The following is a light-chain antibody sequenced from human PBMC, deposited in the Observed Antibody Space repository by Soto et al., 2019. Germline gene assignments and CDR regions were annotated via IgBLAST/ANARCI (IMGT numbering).Light chain of an antibody. V-gene: IGKV1-39*01. CDR1: QSITSY. J-gene: IGKJ5*01. CDR3: QQSYSTSIT. Sequence: DNQITQSPASVSPSVSDRATCICRASQSITSYVKWYQQKPGKAPKLLIYAASSLQSGVPSRFSGSVSGTDVTLTISSLQPEDFATYYCQQSYSTSITFGQGTRLEIK. CDR2: AAS.